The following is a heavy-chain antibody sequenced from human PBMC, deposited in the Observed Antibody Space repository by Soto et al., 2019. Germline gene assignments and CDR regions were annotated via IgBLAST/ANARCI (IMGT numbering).Heavy chain of an antibody. V-gene: IGHV1-18*01. Sequence: ASVKVSCKASGYTFTNYGISWVRQAPGQGLEWMGWISAYNGNTNYAQKLQGRVTMTTDTSTSTAYMELRSLRSDDTAVYYCARSHPLQLTPGDYYYYGMDVWGQGTTVTVSS. CDR2: ISAYNGNT. D-gene: IGHD5-18*01. CDR1: GYTFTNYG. CDR3: ARSHPLQLTPGDYYYYGMDV. J-gene: IGHJ6*02.